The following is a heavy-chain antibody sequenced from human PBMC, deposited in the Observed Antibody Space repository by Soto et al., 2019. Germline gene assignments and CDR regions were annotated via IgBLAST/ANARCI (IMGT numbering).Heavy chain of an antibody. CDR2: ISTSGSPA. D-gene: IGHD1-26*01. J-gene: IGHJ5*02. V-gene: IGHV3-11*01. CDR1: GFAFRHNY. Sequence: QVHLVESGEGLVKPGGSLRLSCTVSGFAFRHNYLTWIRQAPGKGLEWLSYISTSGSPAYYADSVKDRFTISTDNAKKSLYLQMDSLRAEDTGVYYCATGGIYYEAWGQGTLVTVSS. CDR3: ATGGIYYEA.